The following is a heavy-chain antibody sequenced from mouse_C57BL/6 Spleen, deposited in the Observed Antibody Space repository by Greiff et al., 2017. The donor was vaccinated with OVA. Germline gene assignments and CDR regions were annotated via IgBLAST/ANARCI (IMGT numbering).Heavy chain of an antibody. D-gene: IGHD1-1*01. CDR3: ARFGFITTVVERYWYFDV. CDR2: IYPRSGNT. V-gene: IGHV1-81*01. CDR1: GYTFTSYG. Sequence: VQLQQSGAELARPGASVKLSCKASGYTFTSYGISWVKQRTGQGLEWIGEIYPRSGNTYYNEKFKGKATLTADKSSSTAYMELRSLTSEDSAVYFCARFGFITTVVERYWYFDVWGTGTTVTVSS. J-gene: IGHJ1*03.